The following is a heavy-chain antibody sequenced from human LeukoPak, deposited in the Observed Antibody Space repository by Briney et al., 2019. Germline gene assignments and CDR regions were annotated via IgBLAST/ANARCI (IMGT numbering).Heavy chain of an antibody. D-gene: IGHD3-16*01. CDR3: VREGAVPGIDP. CDR1: CYSITRGLS. Sequence: SDTLSLTCAVSCYSITRGLSWGWIRPPPGKGLEWIAAISYDGSTDYKSTLQSRLTISRDTSKNEFSLRLTSVTATDTAVYYCVREGAVPGIDPWGQGTLVTVSS. CDR2: ISYDGST. J-gene: IGHJ5*02. V-gene: IGHV4-38-2*02.